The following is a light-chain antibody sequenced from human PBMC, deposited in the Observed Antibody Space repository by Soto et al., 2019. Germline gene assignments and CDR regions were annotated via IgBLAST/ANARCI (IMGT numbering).Light chain of an antibody. Sequence: LTQPASVSGSPGQSITISCTGTSSDVGGYNYVSWYQQHPGRAPKLLIYEVSNRPSGVSNRFSGSKSGNTASLTISGLQAEDEADYYCSSYITSTTYVFGTGTKVTVL. V-gene: IGLV2-14*01. CDR3: SSYITSTTYV. CDR2: EVS. J-gene: IGLJ1*01. CDR1: SSDVGGYNY.